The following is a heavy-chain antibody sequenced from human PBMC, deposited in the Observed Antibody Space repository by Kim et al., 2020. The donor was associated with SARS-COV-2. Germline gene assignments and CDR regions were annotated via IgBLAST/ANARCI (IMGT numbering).Heavy chain of an antibody. CDR2: IYYSGST. Sequence: SETLSLTCTVSGGSISSGGYYWSWIRQHPGKGLECIGYIYYSGSTYYNPSLKSRVTISVDTSNNQFSLKLRSVTAAYTAVYYCARENAGYCSGGSCQSGRYFDYWGQGTMVTVSS. V-gene: IGHV4-31*03. J-gene: IGHJ4*02. CDR3: ARENAGYCSGGSCQSGRYFDY. CDR1: GGSISSGGYY. D-gene: IGHD2-15*01.